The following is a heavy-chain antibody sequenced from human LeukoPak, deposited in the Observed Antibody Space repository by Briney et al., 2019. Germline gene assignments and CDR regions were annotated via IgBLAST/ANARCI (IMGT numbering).Heavy chain of an antibody. CDR2: INPSGGST. J-gene: IGHJ4*02. Sequence: ASVKVSCKASGYTFTSYYMHWVRQAPGQGLEWMGIINPSGGSTSHAQKFQGRVTMTRDTSTSTVYMELSSLRSEDTAVYYCARQGGAGSSSSSGKFDYWGQGTLVTVSS. CDR1: GYTFTSYY. V-gene: IGHV1-46*01. D-gene: IGHD6-6*01. CDR3: ARQGGAGSSSSSGKFDY.